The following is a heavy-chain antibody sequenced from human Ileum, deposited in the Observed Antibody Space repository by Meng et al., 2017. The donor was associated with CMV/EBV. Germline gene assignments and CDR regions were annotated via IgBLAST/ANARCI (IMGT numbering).Heavy chain of an antibody. CDR1: GFTFNSYA. Sequence: GESLKISCAASGFTFNSYAINWVRQAPGKGLEWISYISSGATAIYYADSVRGRFTISRDDAKKSVYLQINSLRAEDTAVYYCAKDSSGSSWYFFDYWGQGTLVTVS. J-gene: IGHJ4*02. V-gene: IGHV3-48*04. D-gene: IGHD6-13*01. CDR2: ISSGATAI. CDR3: AKDSSGSSWYFFDY.